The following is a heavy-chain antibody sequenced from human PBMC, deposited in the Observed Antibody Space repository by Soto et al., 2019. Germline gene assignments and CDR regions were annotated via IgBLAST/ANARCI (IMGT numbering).Heavy chain of an antibody. CDR1: GYTFTSYD. V-gene: IGHV1-8*01. J-gene: IGHJ5*02. CDR2: MNPNSGNT. CDR3: ARGSPSRYYDFWSGYGRPYTIYNWFDP. D-gene: IGHD3-3*01. Sequence: QVQLVQSGAEVKKPGASVKVSCKASGYTFTSYDINWVRQATGQGLEWMGWMNPNSGNTGYAQKFQGRVTMTRNTSISTAYMELSSLRSEDTAVYYCARGSPSRYYDFWSGYGRPYTIYNWFDPWGQGTLVTVSS.